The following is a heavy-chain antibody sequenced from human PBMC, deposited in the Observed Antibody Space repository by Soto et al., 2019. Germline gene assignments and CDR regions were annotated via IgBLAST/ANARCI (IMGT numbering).Heavy chain of an antibody. J-gene: IGHJ6*03. Sequence: QVQLVQSGAEVKKPGASVKVSCKVSGYTLTELSMHWVRQAPGKGLEWMGGFDPEDGETIYAQKFQGRVTMTEDTSTDPAYMELSSLRSEDTAVYYCATDLSSHQGLGQNYYYYYYMDVWGKGTKVTVSS. V-gene: IGHV1-24*01. CDR1: GYTLTELS. D-gene: IGHD3-16*01. CDR2: FDPEDGET. CDR3: ATDLSSHQGLGQNYYYYYYMDV.